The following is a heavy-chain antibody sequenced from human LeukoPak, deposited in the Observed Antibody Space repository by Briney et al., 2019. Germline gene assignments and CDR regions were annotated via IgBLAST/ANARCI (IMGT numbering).Heavy chain of an antibody. CDR1: GFTFSDYS. CDR3: ARDPRARTGY. J-gene: IGHJ4*02. CDR2: ISGVSTYI. V-gene: IGHV3-21*01. D-gene: IGHD1-26*01. Sequence: PGGSLRLSCAVSGFTFSDYSMIWIRQAPGKGLEWVSSISGVSTYIKYADSVKGRFTVSRDNAENSLYLQMNSLRADDTAVYYCARDPRARTGYWGQGTLVTVSS.